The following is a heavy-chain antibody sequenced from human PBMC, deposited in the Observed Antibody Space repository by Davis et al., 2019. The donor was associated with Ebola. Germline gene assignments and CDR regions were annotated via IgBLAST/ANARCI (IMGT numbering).Heavy chain of an antibody. Sequence: GESLKISCATSGFTFNNYAMTWVRQAPGKGLEWVSVVKSDSNTYYAGSVKGRFTVSRDNSKNTLYLQMNSLRAEDTAVYYCAKGHYGLDVWGQGTTVTVSS. J-gene: IGHJ6*02. CDR3: AKGHYGLDV. V-gene: IGHV3-23*01. CDR1: GFTFNNYA. CDR2: VKSDSNT.